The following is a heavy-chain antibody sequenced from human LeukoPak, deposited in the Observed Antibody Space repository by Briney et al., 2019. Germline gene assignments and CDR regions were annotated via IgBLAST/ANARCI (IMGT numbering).Heavy chain of an antibody. CDR1: GYIFTSYD. J-gene: IGHJ6*02. CDR2: MNPNNVNT. V-gene: IGHV1-8*01. Sequence: GASVKVSCKASGYIFTSYDINWVRRAAGQGLEWMGWMNPNNVNTGFAQKFQGRVTVTRNISISTAYMELSSLTSEDTAVYYCARAAIGGQSGMDVWGQGATVTVSS. CDR3: ARAAIGGQSGMDV. D-gene: IGHD3-16*01.